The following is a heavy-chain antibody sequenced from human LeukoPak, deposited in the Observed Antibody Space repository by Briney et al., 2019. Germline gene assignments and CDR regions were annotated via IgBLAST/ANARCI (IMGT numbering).Heavy chain of an antibody. CDR3: ARSYSNHLFGMDV. CDR2: MYSGGST. Sequence: GGSLRLSCAASGFTVSSYYMTWVRQAPGKGLEWVSVMYSGGSTYYADSVKGRVAISRDNSQNTVFLQMSSVRVEDTAVYYCARSYSNHLFGMDVWGQGTAVTVTS. CDR1: GFTVSSYY. J-gene: IGHJ6*02. D-gene: IGHD4-11*01. V-gene: IGHV3-66*01.